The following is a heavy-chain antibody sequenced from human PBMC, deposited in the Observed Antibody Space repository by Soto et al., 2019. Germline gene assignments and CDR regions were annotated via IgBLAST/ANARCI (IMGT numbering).Heavy chain of an antibody. Sequence: PSETLSLTCNVFPGSIYDYYWSWIRQTPGMRLEWIGFVHSGGSAIYNLSFKSRVIIPLETSKNQFSLTLTSLTAADSAMYYCASTSRATPGTGLDSWGQGALVTVSS. CDR2: VHSGGSA. CDR3: ASTSRATPGTGLDS. CDR1: PGSIYDYY. V-gene: IGHV4-59*01. J-gene: IGHJ4*02.